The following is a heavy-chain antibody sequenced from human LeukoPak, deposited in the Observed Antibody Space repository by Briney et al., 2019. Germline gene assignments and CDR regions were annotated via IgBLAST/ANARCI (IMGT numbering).Heavy chain of an antibody. V-gene: IGHV3-33*01. Sequence: GGSLRLSCAASGFTFSSYAMYWVRQAPGKGLEWVTNIWYDGSNKYYADSVKGRFTISRDNSKNTLYLQMNSLRAEDTAVYYCARHRGPTLYNTVYFDCWGQGTLVTVSS. CDR2: IWYDGSNK. CDR1: GFTFSSYA. CDR3: ARHRGPTLYNTVYFDC. J-gene: IGHJ4*02. D-gene: IGHD1-14*01.